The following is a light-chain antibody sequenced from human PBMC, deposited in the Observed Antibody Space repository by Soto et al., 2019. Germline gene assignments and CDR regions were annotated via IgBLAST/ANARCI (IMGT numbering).Light chain of an antibody. J-gene: IGKJ5*01. V-gene: IGKV3-15*01. CDR2: GAS. CDR3: QHYNDWPTIT. Sequence: EIVMTQSPATLSVPPGDRATLSCRASQSVSSDLAWYQQKPGQAPRLLIYGASTRATGIPARFSGSGSGTEFTLTISSLQSEDFAVYYCQHYNDWPTITFGQGTRLEIK. CDR1: QSVSSD.